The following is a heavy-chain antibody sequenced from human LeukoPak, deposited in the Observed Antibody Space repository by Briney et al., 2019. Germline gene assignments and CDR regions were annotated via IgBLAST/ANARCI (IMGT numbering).Heavy chain of an antibody. Sequence: GGSLRLSCAASGFTFSSFWMHWVRQAPGKGLVWVSHTNSDGSTTDYADSVRGRFTISRDNAKNTLYLHMNSLRAEDTAVYYCASEVASTVWGKGTTVTVSS. CDR3: ASEVASTV. D-gene: IGHD5-12*01. V-gene: IGHV3-74*01. CDR2: TNSDGSTT. CDR1: GFTFSSFW. J-gene: IGHJ6*04.